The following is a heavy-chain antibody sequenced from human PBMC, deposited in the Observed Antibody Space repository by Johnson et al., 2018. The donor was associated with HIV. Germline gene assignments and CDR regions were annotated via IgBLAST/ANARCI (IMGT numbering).Heavy chain of an antibody. D-gene: IGHD6-6*01. CDR1: GFIFSTYT. V-gene: IGHV3-30-3*01. Sequence: QVQLVESGGGVVQPGRSLRLSCAASGFIFSTYTIHWVRQAPGKGLEWVAAISYDGNNKNYADSVKGQFTISRENSKNTLYLQMSSLRAEDTAVYYCARPLQPYTCSSQGTFYSWGQGTMVTVSS. CDR2: ISYDGNNK. J-gene: IGHJ3*02. CDR3: ARPLQPYTCSSQGTFYS.